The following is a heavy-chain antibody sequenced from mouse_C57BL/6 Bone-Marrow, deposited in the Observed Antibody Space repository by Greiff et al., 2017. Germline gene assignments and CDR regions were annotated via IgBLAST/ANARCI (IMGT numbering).Heavy chain of an antibody. J-gene: IGHJ4*01. V-gene: IGHV14-4*01. CDR3: TYYYYGSSYPYARDY. CDR2: IDPENGDT. CDR1: GFNIKDDY. D-gene: IGHD1-1*01. Sequence: VQLQQSGAELVRPGASVKLSCTASGFNIKDDYMHWVKQRPEQGLEWIGWIDPENGDTEYASKFKGKATITADTSSNTAYLQLSSLTSEDTAVYYCTYYYYGSSYPYARDYWGQGTSVTVSS.